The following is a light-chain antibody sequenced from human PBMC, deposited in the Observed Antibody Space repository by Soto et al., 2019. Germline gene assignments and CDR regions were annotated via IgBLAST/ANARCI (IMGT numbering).Light chain of an antibody. V-gene: IGLV3-21*02. CDR1: NIGGKS. CDR3: QVWDYRSDHV. J-gene: IGLJ1*01. CDR2: DDS. Sequence: SYELTQSPSVSVAPGQTDRITCGGNNIGGKSVHWYQQKPGQAPVLVVYDDSDRPSGIPERFSGSNSGNTATLTISRVEAGDEADYYCQVWDYRSDHVFGTGTKVTVL.